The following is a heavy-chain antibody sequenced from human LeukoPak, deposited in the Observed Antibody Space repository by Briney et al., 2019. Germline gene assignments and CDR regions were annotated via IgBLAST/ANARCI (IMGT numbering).Heavy chain of an antibody. CDR3: ARGSVYGSGSYHYYGMDV. CDR2: IKPDGSEK. D-gene: IGHD3-10*01. CDR1: GFTFSTYW. J-gene: IGHJ6*02. V-gene: IGHV3-7*03. Sequence: GGSLRLSCAASGFTFSTYWMGWVRQAPGKGLEWVAKIKPDGSEKDHVDSVKGRFTISRDNAKNSLYLQLNSLRAEDTAVYYCARGSVYGSGSYHYYGMDVWGQGTTVTVSS.